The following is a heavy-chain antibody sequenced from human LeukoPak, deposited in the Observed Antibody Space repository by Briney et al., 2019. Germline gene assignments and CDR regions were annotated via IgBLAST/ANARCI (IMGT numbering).Heavy chain of an antibody. CDR1: GFTVSSNY. Sequence: GGSLRLSCAASGFTVSSNYMSWVRRAPGKGLEWVSVIYSGGTTYYADSVKGRFTISRDNSKNTLYLLMNSLRAEDTAVYYCARGAPFDYWGQGTLVTVLS. CDR3: ARGAPFDY. V-gene: IGHV3-53*01. J-gene: IGHJ4*02. CDR2: IYSGGTT.